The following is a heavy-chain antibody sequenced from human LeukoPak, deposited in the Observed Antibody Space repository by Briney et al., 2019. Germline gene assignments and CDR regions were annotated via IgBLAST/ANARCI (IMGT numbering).Heavy chain of an antibody. J-gene: IGHJ4*02. D-gene: IGHD6-13*01. V-gene: IGHV3-30-3*01. Sequence: GRSLRLSCTASGFSFSRYAMHWVRQAPGKGLEWVAVISYDGSNKYYADSVKGRFTISRDNSKNTLYLQMNNLRAEDTAVYYCARKAAAGTLWGQGTLVTVSS. CDR3: ARKAAAGTL. CDR2: ISYDGSNK. CDR1: GFSFSRYA.